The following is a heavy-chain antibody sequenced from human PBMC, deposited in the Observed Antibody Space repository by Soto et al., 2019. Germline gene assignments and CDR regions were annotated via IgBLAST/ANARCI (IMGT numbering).Heavy chain of an antibody. V-gene: IGHV1-69*13. CDR2: IIPIFGTA. Sequence: SVKVSCKASGGTFSSYAISWVRQAPGQGLEWMGGIIPIFGTANYAQKFQGRVTITADEPTSTAYMELSSLRSEDAAVYYCARGSTYYYGSGSYYISRGDAFDIWG. D-gene: IGHD3-10*01. J-gene: IGHJ3*02. CDR1: GGTFSSYA. CDR3: ARGSTYYYGSGSYYISRGDAFDI.